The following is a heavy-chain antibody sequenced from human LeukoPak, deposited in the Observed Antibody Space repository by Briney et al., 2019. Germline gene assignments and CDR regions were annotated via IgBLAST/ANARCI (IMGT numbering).Heavy chain of an antibody. CDR3: ASNTGTVFDY. J-gene: IGHJ4*02. CDR2: INHSGST. D-gene: IGHD7-27*01. Sequence: SETLSLTCAVYGGSFSGYYWSWIRQPPGKGLEWIGEINHSGSTNYNPSLKSRVTISVDTSKNQFSLNLTSVTAADTAVYYCASNTGTVFDYWGQGALVTVSS. V-gene: IGHV4-34*01. CDR1: GGSFSGYY.